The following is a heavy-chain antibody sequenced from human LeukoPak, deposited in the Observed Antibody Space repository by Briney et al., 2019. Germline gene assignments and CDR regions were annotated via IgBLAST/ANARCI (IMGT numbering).Heavy chain of an antibody. Sequence: GGSLRLSCAASGFIFETYAMHWVRQAPGKGLEWVTMIWYDGSNKYYGDSVKGRFTISRDNSKNTVYLQMNSLRVEDTAVYYCASGVVPAAMPGYFDYWGQGTLVTASS. D-gene: IGHD2-2*01. CDR2: IWYDGSNK. V-gene: IGHV3-33*01. CDR3: ASGVVPAAMPGYFDY. CDR1: GFIFETYA. J-gene: IGHJ4*02.